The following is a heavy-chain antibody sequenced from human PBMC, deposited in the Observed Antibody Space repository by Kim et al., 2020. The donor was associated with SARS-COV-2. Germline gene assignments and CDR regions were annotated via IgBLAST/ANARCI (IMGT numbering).Heavy chain of an antibody. CDR1: GGTFSSYA. V-gene: IGHV1-69*13. J-gene: IGHJ6*02. CDR3: ASHRTTVTIDYYYYGMDV. D-gene: IGHD4-17*01. CDR2: IIPIFGTA. Sequence: SVKVSCKASGGTFSSYAISWVRQAPGQGLEWMGGIIPIFGTANYAQKFQGRVTITADESTSTAYMELSSLRSEDTAVYYCASHRTTVTIDYYYYGMDVWGQGTTVTVSS.